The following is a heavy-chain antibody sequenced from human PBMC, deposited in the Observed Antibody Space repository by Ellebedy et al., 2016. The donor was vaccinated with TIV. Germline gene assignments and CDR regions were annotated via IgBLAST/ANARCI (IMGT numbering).Heavy chain of an antibody. CDR1: GGTFSSYA. D-gene: IGHD3-22*01. Sequence: ASVKVSCKASGGTFSSYAISWVRQAPGQGLEWMGWISAYNGNTNYAQKLQGRVTMTTDTSTSTAYMELSSLRSEDTAVYYCARGISGYAGFDYWGQGTLVTVSS. J-gene: IGHJ4*02. V-gene: IGHV1-18*01. CDR3: ARGISGYAGFDY. CDR2: ISAYNGNT.